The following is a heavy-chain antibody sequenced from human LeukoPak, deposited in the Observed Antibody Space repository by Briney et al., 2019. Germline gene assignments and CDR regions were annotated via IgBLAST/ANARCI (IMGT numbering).Heavy chain of an antibody. CDR2: IRSKTNNYAT. J-gene: IGHJ4*02. V-gene: IGHV3-73*01. D-gene: IGHD3-10*01. CDR3: VRHAASGGSGVDH. CDR1: GFTFSGSA. Sequence: GGSLRLSCAASGFTFSGSAMHWVRQASGKGLEWVGRIRSKTNNYATAYAASVKDRFTISRDDSTNTAYLQMNRLKTEDTAVYYCVRHAASGGSGVDHWGQGTLVTVSS.